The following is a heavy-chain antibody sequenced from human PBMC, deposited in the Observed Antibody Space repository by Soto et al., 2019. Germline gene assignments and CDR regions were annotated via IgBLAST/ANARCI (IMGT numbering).Heavy chain of an antibody. D-gene: IGHD5-18*01. V-gene: IGHV3-49*03. Sequence: SPRLSCAASGSTFSDAWMSWYRQAPGKGLEWVGFIRSKAYGGTTEYAASVKGRFTISRDDSKSIAYLQMNSLKTEDTAVYYCTRGPRGYSYGYPDYWGQGTLVTVSS. CDR2: IRSKAYGGTT. J-gene: IGHJ4*02. CDR3: TRGPRGYSYGYPDY. CDR1: GSTFSDAW.